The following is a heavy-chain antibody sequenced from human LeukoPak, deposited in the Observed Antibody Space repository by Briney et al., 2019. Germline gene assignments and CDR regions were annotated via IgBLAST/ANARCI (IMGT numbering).Heavy chain of an antibody. Sequence: ASVKVSCKASGGTFSSYAISWVRQAPGQGLEWMGGIIPIFGTVSYAQKFQGRVTITTDESTSTAYMELSSLRSEDTAVYYCATHTMIVVVGAFDIWGQGTMVTVSS. D-gene: IGHD3-22*01. V-gene: IGHV1-69*05. CDR2: IIPIFGTV. J-gene: IGHJ3*02. CDR3: ATHTMIVVVGAFDI. CDR1: GGTFSSYA.